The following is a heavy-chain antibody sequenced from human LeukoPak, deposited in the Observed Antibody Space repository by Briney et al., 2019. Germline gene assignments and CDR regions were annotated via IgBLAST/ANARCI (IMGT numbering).Heavy chain of an antibody. Sequence: ASVKVSCKASGYTFTSYDINWVRQATGQGLEWRGWMNPNSGNTGYARKFQGRVTMTRNTSISTAYMELSSLRSEDTAVYYCARGRELWFGELSPMDVWGQGTTVTVSS. J-gene: IGHJ6*02. V-gene: IGHV1-8*01. D-gene: IGHD3-10*01. CDR2: MNPNSGNT. CDR3: ARGRELWFGELSPMDV. CDR1: GYTFTSYD.